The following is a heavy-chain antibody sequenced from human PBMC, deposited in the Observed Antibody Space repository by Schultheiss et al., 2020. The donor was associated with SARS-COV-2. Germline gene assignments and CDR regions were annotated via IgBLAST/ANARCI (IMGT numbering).Heavy chain of an antibody. CDR1: GFTFSSYA. Sequence: GGSLRLSCAASGFTFSSYAMHWVRQAPGKGLEWVAVISYDGSNKYYADSVKGRFTISRDNAKNSLYLQMNSLRAEDTAVYYCAREAEGSLGYWGQGTLVTVSS. CDR2: ISYDGSNK. V-gene: IGHV3-30*04. D-gene: IGHD3-10*01. CDR3: AREAEGSLGY. J-gene: IGHJ4*02.